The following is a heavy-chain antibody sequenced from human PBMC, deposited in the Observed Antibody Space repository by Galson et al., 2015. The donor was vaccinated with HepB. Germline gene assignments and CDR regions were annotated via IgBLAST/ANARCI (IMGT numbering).Heavy chain of an antibody. CDR3: ARPLDGYSSGWYYFDY. CDR1: GYTFTSYG. V-gene: IGHV1-18*01. Sequence: SVKVSCKASGYTFTSYGISWVRQAPGQGLEWMGWISAYNGNTNYAQKLQGGVTMTTDTSTSTAYMELRSLRSDDTAVYYCARPLDGYSSGWYYFDYWGQGTLVTVSS. D-gene: IGHD6-19*01. CDR2: ISAYNGNT. J-gene: IGHJ4*02.